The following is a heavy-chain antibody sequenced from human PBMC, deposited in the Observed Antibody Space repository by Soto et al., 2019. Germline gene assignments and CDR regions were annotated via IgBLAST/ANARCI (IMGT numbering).Heavy chain of an antibody. CDR1: GFTFSSYG. V-gene: IGHV3-33*01. CDR2: IWYDGSNK. J-gene: IGHJ4*02. Sequence: GSLRLSCAASGFTFSSYGVHWVRQAPGKGLEWVAVIWYDGSNKYYADSVKGRFTISRDNSKNTLYLQMNSLRAEDTAVYYCARDQGRIAAAGTLDYWGQGTLVTVSS. CDR3: ARDQGRIAAAGTLDY. D-gene: IGHD6-13*01.